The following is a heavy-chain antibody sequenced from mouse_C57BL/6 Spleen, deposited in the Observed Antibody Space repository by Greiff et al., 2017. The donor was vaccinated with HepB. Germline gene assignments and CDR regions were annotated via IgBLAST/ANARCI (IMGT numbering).Heavy chain of an antibody. J-gene: IGHJ4*01. V-gene: IGHV2-2*01. D-gene: IGHD2-4*01. Sequence: VKLKESGPGLVQPSQSLSITCTVSGFSLTSYGVHWVRQSPGKGLEWLGVIWSGGSTDYNAAFISRLSISKDNSKSQVFFKMNSLQADDTAIYYCARTIYDYGGGYAMDYWGQGTSVTVSS. CDR1: GFSLTSYG. CDR2: IWSGGST. CDR3: ARTIYDYGGGYAMDY.